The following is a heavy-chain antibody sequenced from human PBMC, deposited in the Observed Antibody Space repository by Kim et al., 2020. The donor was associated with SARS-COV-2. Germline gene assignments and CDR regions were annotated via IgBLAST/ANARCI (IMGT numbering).Heavy chain of an antibody. CDR3: GRMKIQLWPRIYYYGMDV. D-gene: IGHD5-18*01. J-gene: IGHJ6*02. CDR1: GFSLSTSGMC. V-gene: IGHV2-70*01. CDR2: IDWDDDK. Sequence: SGPTLVNPTQTLTLTCTFSGFSLSTSGMCVSWIRQPPGKALEWLALIDWDDDKYYSTSLKTRLTISKDTSKNQVVLTMTNMDPVDTATYYCGRMKIQLWPRIYYYGMDVWGQGTTVTVSS.